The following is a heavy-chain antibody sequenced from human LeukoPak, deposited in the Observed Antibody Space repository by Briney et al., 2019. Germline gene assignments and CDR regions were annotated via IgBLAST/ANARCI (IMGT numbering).Heavy chain of an antibody. CDR3: AREGPRGRYSGSGSYPTFDP. Sequence: SETLSLTCIVSGGSISTSDNYWGWIRQPPGKGLEWIGEINHSGSTNYNPSLKSRVTISVDTSKNQFSLKLSSVTAADTAVYYCAREGPRGRYSGSGSYPTFDPWGQGTLVTVSS. D-gene: IGHD3-10*01. J-gene: IGHJ5*02. V-gene: IGHV4-39*07. CDR1: GGSISTSDNY. CDR2: INHSGST.